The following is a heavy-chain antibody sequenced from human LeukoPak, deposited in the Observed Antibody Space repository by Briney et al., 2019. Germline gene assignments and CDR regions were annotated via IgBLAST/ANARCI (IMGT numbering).Heavy chain of an antibody. V-gene: IGHV3-74*01. Sequence: GGSLRLSCAAXGSSFSSHWVHWVRQAPGKGLVWVSRISDDGSYTSNVDPVKGRFTISRDNVNNMLYLHMNSLRAEDTAVYYCASFGISWRSSYWGQGTLVTVSS. CDR2: ISDDGSYT. CDR3: ASFGISWRSSY. CDR1: GSSFSSHW. D-gene: IGHD2-21*01. J-gene: IGHJ4*02.